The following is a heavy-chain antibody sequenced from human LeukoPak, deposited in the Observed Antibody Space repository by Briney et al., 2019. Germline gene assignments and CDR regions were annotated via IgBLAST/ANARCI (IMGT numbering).Heavy chain of an antibody. V-gene: IGHV3-53*01. CDR1: GFTVSSNY. J-gene: IGHJ4*02. CDR2: IYGGGST. CDR3: ARDFMATITDY. D-gene: IGHD5-24*01. Sequence: GGSLRLSCAASGFTVSSNYMSWVRQAPGKGLEWVSVIYGGGSTYYADSVKGRFTISRDSSKNTLYLQMNSLRAEDTAVYYCARDFMATITDYWGQGTLVTVSS.